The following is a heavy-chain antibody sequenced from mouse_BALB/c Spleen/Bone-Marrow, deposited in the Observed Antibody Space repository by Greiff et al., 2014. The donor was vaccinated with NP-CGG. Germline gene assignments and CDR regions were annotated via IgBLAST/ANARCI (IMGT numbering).Heavy chain of an antibody. CDR1: GFTFTSYV. CDR3: ARHYYDYDGAMDF. CDR2: IIRYNDDT. J-gene: IGHJ4*01. D-gene: IGHD2-4*01. Sequence: VQLKESGPELVKPGASVKMSCKASGFTFTSYVMHWVKQKPGQGLEWIGYIIRYNDDTNYNEKFKGKATLTSDKSSSTAYMELSSLSSEDSAVYYCARHYYDYDGAMDFWGQGTSVTVSS. V-gene: IGHV1-14*01.